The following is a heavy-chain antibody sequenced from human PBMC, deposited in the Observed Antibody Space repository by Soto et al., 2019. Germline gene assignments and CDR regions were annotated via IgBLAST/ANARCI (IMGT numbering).Heavy chain of an antibody. D-gene: IGHD4-4*01. V-gene: IGHV3-74*01. CDR2: IHSDGSST. CDR1: GFTFSYYW. J-gene: IGHJ3*01. Sequence: EVQLVESGGGLVRPGGSLGLSCAASGFTFSYYWMHWVRQAPGKGLVWVSRIHSDGSSTTYADFVKGRFIISRDNARNTVDLQMNSVRVEDTDVYYCARGDSVAFDLWGQGTVVTVSS. CDR3: ARGDSVAFDL.